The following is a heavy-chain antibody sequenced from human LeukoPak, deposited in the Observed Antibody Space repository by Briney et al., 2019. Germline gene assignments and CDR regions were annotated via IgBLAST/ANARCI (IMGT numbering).Heavy chain of an antibody. CDR2: IYYSGST. J-gene: IGHJ4*02. Sequence: PSETLSLTCTVSGGSISSGGYYWSWIRQHPGKGLEWIGYIYYSGSTYYNPSLKSRVTISVDTSKNQFSLKLSSVTAADTAVYYCARVAMINYSDYWGQGTLVTVSS. CDR1: GGSISSGGYY. CDR3: ARVAMINYSDY. D-gene: IGHD3-16*01. V-gene: IGHV4-31*03.